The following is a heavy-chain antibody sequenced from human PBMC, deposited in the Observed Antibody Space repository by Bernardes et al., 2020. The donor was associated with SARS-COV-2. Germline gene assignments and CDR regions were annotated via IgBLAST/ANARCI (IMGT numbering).Heavy chain of an antibody. V-gene: IGHV3-30*03. D-gene: IGHD6-13*01. CDR2: ISYDGSNK. CDR3: VAWASAGENH. J-gene: IGHJ5*02. CDR1: GFTSFV. Sequence: GGSLRLSCAASGFTSFVMHWVRQAPGKGLEWISVISYDGSNKYYADSVKGRFTISRDNSRDTVYLQMNSLRADDTAVYYCVAWASAGENHWGQGTLVTVSS.